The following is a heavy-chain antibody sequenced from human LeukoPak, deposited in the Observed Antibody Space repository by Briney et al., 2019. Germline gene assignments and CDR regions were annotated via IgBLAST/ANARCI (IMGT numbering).Heavy chain of an antibody. CDR3: ARGSAVDTAMVTRAFDI. Sequence: GASVKVSCKASGYTFTGYYMHWVRQAPGQGLGWMGWINPNSGGTNYAQKFQGRVTMTRDTSITTAYMELSRLRSDDTAIYYCARGSAVDTAMVTRAFDICGQGTMVTVSS. CDR1: GYTFTGYY. V-gene: IGHV1-2*02. CDR2: INPNSGGT. D-gene: IGHD5-18*01. J-gene: IGHJ3*02.